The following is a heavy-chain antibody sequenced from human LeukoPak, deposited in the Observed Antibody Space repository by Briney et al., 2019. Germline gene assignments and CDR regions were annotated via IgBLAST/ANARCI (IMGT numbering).Heavy chain of an antibody. Sequence: GASVKVSCKASGGTFSSYAISWVRQAPGQGLEWMGGIIPIFGTANYAQKFQGRVTITADKSTSTAYMELSSLRSEDTAVYYCARQYYDYVWGSYRNHNYYYYYMDVWGKGTTVTVSS. V-gene: IGHV1-69*06. CDR2: IIPIFGTA. CDR3: ARQYYDYVWGSYRNHNYYYYYMDV. J-gene: IGHJ6*03. D-gene: IGHD3-16*02. CDR1: GGTFSSYA.